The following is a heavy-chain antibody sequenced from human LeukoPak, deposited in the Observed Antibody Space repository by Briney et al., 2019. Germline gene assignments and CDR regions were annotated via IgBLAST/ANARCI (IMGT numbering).Heavy chain of an antibody. V-gene: IGHV3-21*04. CDR3: ARDASRDDAFDI. CDR1: GFTFNKHH. Sequence: GGSLRLSCVASGFTFNKHHMNWVRQAPGKGLEWVSSISSSSVYTHYADSVKGRFTISRDNGKNSLYLQMHSLRAEDTALYYCARDASRDDAFDIWGQGTLVTVSS. CDR2: ISSSSVYT. J-gene: IGHJ3*02.